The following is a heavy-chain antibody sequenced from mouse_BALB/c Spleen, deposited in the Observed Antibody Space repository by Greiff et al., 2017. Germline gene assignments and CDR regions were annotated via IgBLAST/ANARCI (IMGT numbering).Heavy chain of an antibody. Sequence: EVQGVESGGGLVKLGGSLKLSCAASGFTFSSYYMSWVRQTPEKRLELVAAINSNGGSTYYPDTVKGRFTISRDNAKNTLYLQMSSLKSEDTALYYCARQGDGYLDYWGQGTTLTVSS. CDR2: INSNGGST. CDR1: GFTFSSYY. J-gene: IGHJ2*01. D-gene: IGHD2-3*01. CDR3: ARQGDGYLDY. V-gene: IGHV5-6-2*01.